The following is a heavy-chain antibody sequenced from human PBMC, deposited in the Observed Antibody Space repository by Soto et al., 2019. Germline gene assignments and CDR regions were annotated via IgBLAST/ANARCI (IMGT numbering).Heavy chain of an antibody. D-gene: IGHD1-26*01. V-gene: IGHV3-33*01. CDR3: ARTSKWELLAPHFDY. CDR2: IWYDGSNK. Sequence: GGSLKLSCAASGFTFSSYGMHWVRQAPGKGLEWVAVIWYDGSNKYYADSVKGRFTISRDNSKNTLYLQMNSLRAEDTAVYYCARTSKWELLAPHFDYWGQGTLVTVSS. CDR1: GFTFSSYG. J-gene: IGHJ4*02.